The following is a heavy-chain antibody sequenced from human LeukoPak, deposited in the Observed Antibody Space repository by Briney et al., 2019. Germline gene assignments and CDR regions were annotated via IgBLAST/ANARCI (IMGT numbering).Heavy chain of an antibody. J-gene: IGHJ5*02. CDR2: IYYSGST. Sequence: SETLSLTCTVSGGSISSYYWSWIRQPPGKGLEWIGYIYYSGSTIYNPSLKSRVTISVDTSKNQFSLKLSSVTAADTAVYYCARAYSSSWYEGRWFDPLGPGNPGHRLL. V-gene: IGHV4-59*01. CDR1: GGSISSYY. CDR3: ARAYSSSWYEGRWFDP. D-gene: IGHD6-13*01.